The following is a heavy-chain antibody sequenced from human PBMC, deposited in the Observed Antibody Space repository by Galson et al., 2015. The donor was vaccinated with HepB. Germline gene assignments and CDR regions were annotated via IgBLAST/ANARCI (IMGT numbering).Heavy chain of an antibody. Sequence: SVKVSCKASGYSFTSYGISWVRQAPGQGLEWMGWISAYNGNTNYAQKLQGRVTMTTDTSTSTAYMELRSLRSDDTAVYYCARDSRLQGYFSGMDGWGQGTTVTVSS. D-gene: IGHD5-24*01. CDR2: ISAYNGNT. CDR1: GYSFTSYG. V-gene: IGHV1-18*04. J-gene: IGHJ6*02. CDR3: ARDSRLQGYFSGMDG.